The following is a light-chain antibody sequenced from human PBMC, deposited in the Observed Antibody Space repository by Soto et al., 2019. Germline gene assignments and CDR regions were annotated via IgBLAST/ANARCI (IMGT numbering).Light chain of an antibody. Sequence: EIFMTQSPATLSSSPVERATRSFSASQSVRSNLAWYQQKPGQAPMLLIYGASTRATGIPARFSGSGSGTEFTLSIGSLQSEDFAVYYCQQYNDWPPTFGQGTKVDIK. CDR2: GAS. V-gene: IGKV3-15*01. CDR3: QQYNDWPPT. CDR1: QSVRSN. J-gene: IGKJ1*01.